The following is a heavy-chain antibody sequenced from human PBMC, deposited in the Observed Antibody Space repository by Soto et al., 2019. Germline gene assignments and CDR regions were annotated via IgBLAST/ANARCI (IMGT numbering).Heavy chain of an antibody. CDR3: ARLPKGSLVTA. CDR2: ISSSSDST. D-gene: IGHD2-21*02. Sequence: LVESGGGLVYPGGSLTLSCVGSGFRFSEHSMNWVRQAPGKGLQWVSYISSSSDSTYYADSVKGRFTVSRDNAKNALFLQMNSLSDDDTATYYCARLPKGSLVTAWGQGVRVTVSS. J-gene: IGHJ4*02. V-gene: IGHV3-48*02. CDR1: GFRFSEHS.